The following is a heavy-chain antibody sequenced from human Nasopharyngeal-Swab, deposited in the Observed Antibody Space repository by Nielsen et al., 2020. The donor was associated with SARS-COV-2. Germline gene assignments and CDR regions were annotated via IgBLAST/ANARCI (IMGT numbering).Heavy chain of an antibody. J-gene: IGHJ6*02. Sequence: GGSLRLSCAASGFTFSSYSVNWVRQAPGKGLEWVSSISSSSSYIYYADSVKGRFTISRDNAKNSLYLQMNSLRAEDTAVYYCARDEQLAYGMDVWGQGTTVTVSS. CDR2: ISSSSSYI. CDR3: ARDEQLAYGMDV. CDR1: GFTFSSYS. V-gene: IGHV3-21*01. D-gene: IGHD6-6*01.